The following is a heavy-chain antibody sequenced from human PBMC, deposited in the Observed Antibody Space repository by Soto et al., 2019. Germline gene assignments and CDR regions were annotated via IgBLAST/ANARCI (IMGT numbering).Heavy chain of an antibody. CDR3: ASNTLSITGTISAFDI. D-gene: IGHD1-7*01. CDR1: GGSISSGTSY. J-gene: IGHJ3*02. CDR2: IYYSGST. V-gene: IGHV4-61*01. Sequence: SETLSLTCTVSGGSISSGTSYWSWIRQRPGKGLEWIGYIYYSGSTYYTPSLKSRVTISVDTSKNQFSLKLSSVTAADTAVYYCASNTLSITGTISAFDIWGQGTMVTVSS.